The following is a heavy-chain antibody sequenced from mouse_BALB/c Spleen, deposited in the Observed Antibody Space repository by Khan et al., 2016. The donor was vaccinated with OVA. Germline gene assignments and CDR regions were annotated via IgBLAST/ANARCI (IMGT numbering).Heavy chain of an antibody. J-gene: IGHJ4*01. CDR3: AKDRGYYAVDY. CDR2: IWGDGNT. V-gene: IGHV2-3*01. CDR1: GFSLTSYG. Sequence: VQLQESGPGLVAPSQSLSITCTVSGFSLTSYGVSWVRQPPGKGLEWLGVIWGDGNTNFHSALRSRLSIIKDNSKSQVFLKLNSLQTDDTATYYCAKDRGYYAVDYWGQGTSVTVSS.